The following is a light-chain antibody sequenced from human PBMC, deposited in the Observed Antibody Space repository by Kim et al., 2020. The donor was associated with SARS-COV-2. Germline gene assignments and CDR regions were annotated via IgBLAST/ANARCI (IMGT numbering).Light chain of an antibody. Sequence: GQYVTRSCTGTISDIGGYNLVDWYQQHPGNAPKVMFYEVNRRPSGVPDLFSGSKSDNTASLTVSGLQAEDEADYYCSSYAGRQNLVFGGGTQLTVL. CDR2: EVN. CDR1: ISDIGGYNL. CDR3: SSYAGRQNLV. J-gene: IGLJ2*01. V-gene: IGLV2-8*01.